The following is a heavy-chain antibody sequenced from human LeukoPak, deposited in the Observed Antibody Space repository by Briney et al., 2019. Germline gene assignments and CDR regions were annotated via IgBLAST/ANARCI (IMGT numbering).Heavy chain of an antibody. J-gene: IGHJ6*03. CDR3: ARGGYCSSTSCYDVGEGYYYYHYMDV. CDR2: IYTSGST. V-gene: IGHV4-4*07. CDR1: GGSISSYY. D-gene: IGHD2-2*01. Sequence: KPSETLSLTCTVSGGSISSYYWSWIRQPAGKGLEWIGRIYTSGSTNYNPSLKSRVTMSVDTSKNQFSLKLSSVTAADTAVYYCARGGYCSSTSCYDVGEGYYYYHYMDVWGKGTTVTVSS.